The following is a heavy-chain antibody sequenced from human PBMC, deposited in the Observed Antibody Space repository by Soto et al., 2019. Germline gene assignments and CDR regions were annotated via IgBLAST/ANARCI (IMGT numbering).Heavy chain of an antibody. CDR2: IYYSGST. CDR3: ARHIGQLVNYYYYYYMDV. J-gene: IGHJ6*03. V-gene: IGHV4-39*01. CDR1: GGSISSSSYY. Sequence: QLQLQESGPGLVKPSETLSLTCTVSGGSISSSSYYWGWIRQPPGKGLEWIGSIYYSGSTYYNPSLKSRVTIPVDTSKNHFSLKLSSVTAADTAVYYCARHIGQLVNYYYYYYMDVWGKGTTVTVSS. D-gene: IGHD6-6*01.